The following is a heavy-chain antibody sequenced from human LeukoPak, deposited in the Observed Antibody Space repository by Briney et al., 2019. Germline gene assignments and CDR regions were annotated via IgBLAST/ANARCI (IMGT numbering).Heavy chain of an antibody. J-gene: IGHJ6*02. CDR2: IWYDGSNK. CDR1: GFTFSSYG. CDR3: ARDLGELRLGELSTDYYGMDV. Sequence: GGSLRLSCAASGFTFSSYGMHWVRQAPGKGLEWVAVIWYDGSNKYYADSVKGRFTISRDNSKNTLYLQMNSLRAEDTAVYYCARDLGELRLGELSTDYYGMDVWGQGTTVTVSS. D-gene: IGHD3-16*02. V-gene: IGHV3-33*01.